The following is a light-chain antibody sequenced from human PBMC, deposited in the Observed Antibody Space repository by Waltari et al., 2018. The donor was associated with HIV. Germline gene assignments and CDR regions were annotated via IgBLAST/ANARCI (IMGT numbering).Light chain of an antibody. V-gene: IGLV1-40*01. J-gene: IGLJ1*01. Sequence: QSVLTQPPSVSGAPGPRVTISCTGSSSNLGAGYDVPRYQQLPGTAPKVLIYGNSNRPSGVPDRFSGSKSGTSASLAITGLQAEDEADYYCQSYDSNLSGATVFGTGTKVTVL. CDR3: QSYDSNLSGATV. CDR1: SSNLGAGYD. CDR2: GNS.